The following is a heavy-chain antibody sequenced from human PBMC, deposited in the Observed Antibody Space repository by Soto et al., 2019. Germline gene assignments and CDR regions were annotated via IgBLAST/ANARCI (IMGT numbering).Heavy chain of an antibody. Sequence: SETLSLTCAFYGVSFSGYYWSWIRQPPGKGLEWIGEINHSGSTNYNPSLKSRVTISVDTSKNQFSLKLSSVTAADTAVYYCARAQLEVRGVTKERWFDPWGQGTLVTVSS. V-gene: IGHV4-34*01. CDR1: GVSFSGYY. J-gene: IGHJ5*02. D-gene: IGHD3-10*01. CDR3: ARAQLEVRGVTKERWFDP. CDR2: INHSGST.